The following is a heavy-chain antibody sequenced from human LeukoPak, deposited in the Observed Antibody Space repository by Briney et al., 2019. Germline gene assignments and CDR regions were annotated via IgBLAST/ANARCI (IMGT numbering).Heavy chain of an antibody. CDR3: ASNKYPVQAFDI. D-gene: IGHD1/OR15-1a*01. CDR2: INHGGDT. J-gene: IGHJ3*02. CDR1: GASFCDYY. Sequence: SETLSLTCTVSGASFCDYYWGWIRQPPGRGLEWIGEINHGGDTNYNSSLQSRVTLSVDTSRNQFSLILSSVTAADTAIYYCASNKYPVQAFDIWGQGTMVTVSS. V-gene: IGHV4-34*01.